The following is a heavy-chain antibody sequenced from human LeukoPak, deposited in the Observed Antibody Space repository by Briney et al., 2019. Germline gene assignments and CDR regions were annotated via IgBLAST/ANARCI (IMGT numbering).Heavy chain of an antibody. J-gene: IGHJ4*02. CDR1: GFTFSSYA. D-gene: IGHD3-22*01. V-gene: IGHV3-30-3*01. Sequence: GGSLRLSCAASGFTFSSYAMHWVRQTPGKGLEWVAVISYDGSNKYYADSVKGRFTISRDNSKNTLYLQMNSLRAEDTALYYCAREDYGSSGYPDYWGQGTLVTVSS. CDR3: AREDYGSSGYPDY. CDR2: ISYDGSNK.